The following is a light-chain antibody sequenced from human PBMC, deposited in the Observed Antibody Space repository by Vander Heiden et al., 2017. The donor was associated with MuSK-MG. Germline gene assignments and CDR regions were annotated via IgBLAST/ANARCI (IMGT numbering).Light chain of an antibody. V-gene: IGKV1-39*01. J-gene: IGKJ4*01. Sequence: DIQMTQFPSSLSASVGDRVTITCRASQTIIRYLNWYQQKPGKAPKLLIYTASSLQSGVPSRFSGSGSGTDFTLTISSLQPEDFASYYCQQSYSIPLTFGGGTKVEI. CDR1: QTIIRY. CDR2: TAS. CDR3: QQSYSIPLT.